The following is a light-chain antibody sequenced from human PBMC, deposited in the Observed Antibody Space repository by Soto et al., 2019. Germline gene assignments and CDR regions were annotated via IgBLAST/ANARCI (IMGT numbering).Light chain of an antibody. CDR2: DVT. Sequence: QSVLTQPRSVSGSPGQSVTISCSGTNIDVGTFYFVSWYQQYPDKGPKLIIYDVTERPSGVPDRFSGSKSGNTASLTISGLQAEDEADYYCCSYAGSYTYVFGSGTKVTVL. CDR3: CSYAGSYTYV. J-gene: IGLJ1*01. V-gene: IGLV2-11*01. CDR1: NIDVGTFYF.